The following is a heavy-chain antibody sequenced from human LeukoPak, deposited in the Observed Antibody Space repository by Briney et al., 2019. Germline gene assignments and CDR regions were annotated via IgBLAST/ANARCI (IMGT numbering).Heavy chain of an antibody. J-gene: IGHJ3*02. Sequence: SETLSLTCAVYGGSFSGYYWSWIRQPPGKGLEWIGEINHSGSTNYNRSLKSRVTISVDTSKNQCSLKLSSVTAADTAVYYCARGGGRDAFDIWGQGTMVTVSS. V-gene: IGHV4-34*01. CDR3: ARGGGRDAFDI. CDR2: INHSGST. CDR1: GGSFSGYY.